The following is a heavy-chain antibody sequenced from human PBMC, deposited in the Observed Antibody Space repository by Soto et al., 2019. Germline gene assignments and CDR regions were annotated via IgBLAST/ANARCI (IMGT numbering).Heavy chain of an antibody. CDR3: ARAKGSSTRNERGMDV. V-gene: IGHV6-1*01. CDR2: TYYRSKWYN. J-gene: IGHJ6*02. D-gene: IGHD2-2*01. Sequence: LSVTCAISGDSVSSNSAACNCIRQSPSRGLEWLGRTYYRSKWYNDYAVSVKSRVTINPDTPKNQFSLQLNSVTPEDTAVYYCARAKGSSTRNERGMDVWGQGTTVTVSS. CDR1: GDSVSSNSAA.